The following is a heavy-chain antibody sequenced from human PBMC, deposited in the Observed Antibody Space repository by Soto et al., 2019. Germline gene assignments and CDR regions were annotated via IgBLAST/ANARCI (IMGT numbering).Heavy chain of an antibody. J-gene: IGHJ6*02. Sequence: EVPLVESGGGLVQPGGSLRLSCAASGFTFSSYAMHWVRQAPGKGLEYVSAISSNGGSTYYANSVKGRFTISRDNSKNMLYLQMGSLRAEDMAVYYCARDRRAIVGAGSSFYYYGMDVWGQGTTVTVSS. CDR2: ISSNGGST. V-gene: IGHV3-64*01. CDR1: GFTFSSYA. D-gene: IGHD1-26*01. CDR3: ARDRRAIVGAGSSFYYYGMDV.